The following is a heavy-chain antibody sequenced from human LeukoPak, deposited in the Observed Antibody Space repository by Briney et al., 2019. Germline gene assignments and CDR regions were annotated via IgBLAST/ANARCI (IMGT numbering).Heavy chain of an antibody. V-gene: IGHV4-39*01. CDR1: GSSISGSNNY. CDR2: IHSSGSTA. Sequence: LETLSLTCTVSGSSISGSNNYWGWVRQPPGKGLEWIGTIHSSGSTAYYSPSLKSRVTISVDTSENQFSLKLSSVTAADTAVYYCARHDEEDGYNAKTIDYWGQGTLVTVSS. J-gene: IGHJ4*02. D-gene: IGHD5-24*01. CDR3: ARHDEEDGYNAKTIDY.